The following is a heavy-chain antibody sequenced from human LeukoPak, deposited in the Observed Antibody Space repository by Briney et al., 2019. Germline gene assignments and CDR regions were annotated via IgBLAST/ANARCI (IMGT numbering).Heavy chain of an antibody. D-gene: IGHD3-16*01. CDR1: GYTFTSYY. V-gene: IGHV1-46*01. Sequence: ASVKVSCKASGYTFTSYYLHWVRQAPGQGLEWMGIINPSGGRTSNAQKFQGRVTMTRDRSISTAYMELSRLTSDDTAVYYCARASFWESPINWFAPWGQGTLVTVSS. J-gene: IGHJ5*02. CDR3: ARASFWESPINWFAP. CDR2: INPSGGRT.